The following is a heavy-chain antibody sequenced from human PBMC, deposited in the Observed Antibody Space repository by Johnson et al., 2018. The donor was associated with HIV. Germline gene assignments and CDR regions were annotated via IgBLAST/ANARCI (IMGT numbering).Heavy chain of an antibody. D-gene: IGHD4/OR15-4a*01. CDR3: TTDPNYGVTFDL. V-gene: IGHV3-53*01. CDR2: LYAGGPT. J-gene: IGHJ3*01. Sequence: EVQLVESGGGLMQPGGSLRLSCEASGLIVSDNYMNWVRQAPGKGLEWVSALYAGGPTYYADSVEGRFTISRDSSKNTVYLQMHSLKTEDTAVYYCTTDPNYGVTFDLWGPGTLVTVSS. CDR1: GLIVSDNY.